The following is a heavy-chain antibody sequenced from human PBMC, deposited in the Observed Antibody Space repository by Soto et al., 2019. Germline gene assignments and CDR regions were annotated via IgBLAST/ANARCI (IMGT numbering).Heavy chain of an antibody. D-gene: IGHD3-16*02. V-gene: IGHV4-30-4*01. CDR1: GGSISSGDYY. CDR3: ARDGGRYYDYVWGSYRYAPYYFDY. J-gene: IGHJ4*02. Sequence: SETLSLTCTVSGGSISSGDYYWSWIRQPPGKGLEWIGYIYYSGSTYYNPSLKSRVTISVDTSKNQFSLKLSSVTAADTAVYYCARDGGRYYDYVWGSYRYAPYYFDYWGQGTLVTVS. CDR2: IYYSGST.